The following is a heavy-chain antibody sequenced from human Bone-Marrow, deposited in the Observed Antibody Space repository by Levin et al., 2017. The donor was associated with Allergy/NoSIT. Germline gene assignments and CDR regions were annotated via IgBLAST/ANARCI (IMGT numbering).Heavy chain of an antibody. D-gene: IGHD1-26*01. J-gene: IGHJ3*01. CDR3: EGVWTTNYYNGGGGDAFDV. Sequence: SETLYLTCSVSGGSISLGSYYWSWIRQPAGKGLEWIGRIYTTGDTRYNPSLKSRVTISVDTSTNQFSLKLTSVTAADTPVYCCEGVWTTNYYNGGGGDAFDVWGQGTTVTVSS. CDR2: IYTTGDT. V-gene: IGHV4-61*02. CDR1: GGSISLGSYY.